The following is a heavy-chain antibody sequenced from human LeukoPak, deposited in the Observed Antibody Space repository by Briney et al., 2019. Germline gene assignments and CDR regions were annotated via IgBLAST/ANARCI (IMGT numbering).Heavy chain of an antibody. CDR2: ISSSSSTI. J-gene: IGHJ6*04. Sequence: GGSLRLSCAASGFTFSSYEMNWVRQAPGKGLEWVSYISSSSSTIYYADSVKGRFTISRDNAKNSLYLQMNSLRAEDTAVYYCARVISIVATIGMDVWGKGTTVTVSS. CDR1: GFTFSSYE. CDR3: ARVISIVATIGMDV. V-gene: IGHV3-48*01. D-gene: IGHD5-12*01.